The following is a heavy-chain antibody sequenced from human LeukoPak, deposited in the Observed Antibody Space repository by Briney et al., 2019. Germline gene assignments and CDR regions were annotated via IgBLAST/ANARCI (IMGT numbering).Heavy chain of an antibody. J-gene: IGHJ4*02. V-gene: IGHV4-34*01. CDR2: IHYSGRI. CDR3: SRGTDAYKCGNS. Sequence: SETLSLTCAVYGGSFSGYYWTWIRQPPGKGLEWIGEIHYSGRINYNPSLKSRVTISADASNNHFSLKMNSVTAADTAVYYCSRGTDAYKCGNSWGQGTLVTVSS. D-gene: IGHD5-24*01. CDR1: GGSFSGYY.